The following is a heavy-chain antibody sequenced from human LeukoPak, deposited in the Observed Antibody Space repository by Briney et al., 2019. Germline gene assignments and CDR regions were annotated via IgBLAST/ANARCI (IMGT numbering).Heavy chain of an antibody. CDR1: GFTFSSYE. CDR3: AREGSTSCPGNGGSCENYYYYMDV. CDR2: ISSSGSTI. Sequence: PGGSLRLSCAASGFTFSSYEMNWVRQAPGKGLEWVSYISSSGSTIYYADSVKGRFTISRDNAKNSLYLQMNSLRAEDTAVYYCAREGSTSCPGNGGSCENYYYYMDVWGKGTTVTVSS. J-gene: IGHJ6*03. V-gene: IGHV3-48*03. D-gene: IGHD2-2*01.